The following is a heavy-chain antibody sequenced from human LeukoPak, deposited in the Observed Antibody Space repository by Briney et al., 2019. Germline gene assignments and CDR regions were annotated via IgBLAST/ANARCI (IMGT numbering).Heavy chain of an antibody. J-gene: IGHJ4*02. CDR3: ARDFYGDYGFDF. Sequence: GGSLRLSCAASGFTFSSYAMHWVRQAPGKGLEWVSYISSSSRTIYYTDSVKGRFTISRDNAQNSLYLQMNSLRDDDTAVYYCARDFYGDYGFDFWGQGTLVTVSS. CDR2: ISSSSRTI. CDR1: GFTFSSYA. D-gene: IGHD4-17*01. V-gene: IGHV3-48*02.